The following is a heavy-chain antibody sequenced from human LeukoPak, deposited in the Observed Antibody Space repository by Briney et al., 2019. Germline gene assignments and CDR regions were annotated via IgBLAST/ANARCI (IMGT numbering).Heavy chain of an antibody. CDR3: AREQGYYSVPGY. D-gene: IGHD3-22*01. V-gene: IGHV3-23*01. Sequence: GGSLRLSCAASGFTFSTYAMSWVRQAPGKGLEWVSTISGSGGSTYYADSVKGRFTISRDNSKNMLYLQMNSLRAEDTAVYYCAREQGYYSVPGYWGQGTLVTVSS. J-gene: IGHJ4*02. CDR1: GFTFSTYA. CDR2: ISGSGGST.